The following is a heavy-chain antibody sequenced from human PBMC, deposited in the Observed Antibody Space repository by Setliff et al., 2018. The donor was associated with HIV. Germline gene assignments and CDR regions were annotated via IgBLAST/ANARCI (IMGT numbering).Heavy chain of an antibody. D-gene: IGHD4-17*01. CDR1: GFTFDDYA. CDR2: ISGSGGST. V-gene: IGHV3-23*01. CDR3: AKDYGDYPYDAFDI. Sequence: PGGSLRLSCAASGFTFDDYAMSWVRQAPGKGLEWVSGISGSGGSTYYADSVKGRFTISRDNSKNTLYLQMNSLRAEDTAVYYCAKDYGDYPYDAFDIWGQGTMVTVSS. J-gene: IGHJ3*02.